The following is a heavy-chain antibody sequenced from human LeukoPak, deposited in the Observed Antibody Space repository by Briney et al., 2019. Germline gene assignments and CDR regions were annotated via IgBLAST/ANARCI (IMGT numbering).Heavy chain of an antibody. CDR3: ARDQNYYDSSGFDY. D-gene: IGHD3-22*01. CDR1: GFTFSSYA. J-gene: IGHJ4*02. V-gene: IGHV3-21*01. CDR2: ISSSSSYI. Sequence: GGSLRLSCAASGFTFSSYAMSWVRQAPGKGLEWVSSISSSSSYIYYADSVKGRFTISRDNAKNSLYLQMNSLRAEDTAVYYCARDQNYYDSSGFDYWGQGTLVTVSS.